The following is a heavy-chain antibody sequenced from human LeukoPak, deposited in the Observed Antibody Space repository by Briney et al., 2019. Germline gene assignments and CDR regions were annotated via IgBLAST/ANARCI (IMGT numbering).Heavy chain of an antibody. CDR3: VRDRDTSGWLY. J-gene: IGHJ4*02. D-gene: IGHD6-19*01. V-gene: IGHV3-30*04. Sequence: GRSLRLSCAASGFTFTSYAFHWVRPAPGKGLEWVTVISHDDKNRYYADSVKGRFTISRDNSKNTVYLQMNSLRVEDTAVYFCVRDRDTSGWLYWGQGTLVTVSS. CDR2: ISHDDKNR. CDR1: GFTFTSYA.